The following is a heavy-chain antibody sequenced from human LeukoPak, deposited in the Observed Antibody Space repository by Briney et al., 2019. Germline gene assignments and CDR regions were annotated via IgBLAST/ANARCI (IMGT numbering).Heavy chain of an antibody. V-gene: IGHV3-21*01. D-gene: IGHD2-2*01. J-gene: IGHJ4*02. Sequence: GGSLRLSCVASGFTFRDYTMNWVRQAPGKGLEWVSAISKSSTYIKYADSVKGRFTVSRDNAKNSLFLQMNSLRVEDTAVYYCAREVVIVVEPAANTIDYWGQGTRVTVPS. CDR2: ISKSSTYI. CDR1: GFTFRDYT. CDR3: AREVVIVVEPAANTIDY.